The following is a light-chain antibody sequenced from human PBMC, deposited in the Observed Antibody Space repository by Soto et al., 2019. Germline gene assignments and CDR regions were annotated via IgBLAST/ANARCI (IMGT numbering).Light chain of an antibody. V-gene: IGLV6-57*04. CDR3: QSYDSSNSYVV. CDR1: SGSFVSNY. CDR2: EDY. J-gene: IGLJ2*01. Sequence: NFMLTQPHSVSESPGKTVTLSCTRSSGSFVSNYVQWSQQRPGSAPTTVIYEDYQRPSGVPDRFSGSIDSSSNSASLTISGLKTEDEADYYCQSYDSSNSYVVFGGGTKLTVL.